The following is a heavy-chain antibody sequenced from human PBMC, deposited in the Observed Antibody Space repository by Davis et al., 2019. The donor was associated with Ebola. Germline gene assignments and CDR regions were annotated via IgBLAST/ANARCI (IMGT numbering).Heavy chain of an antibody. CDR1: GFTFSSYA. D-gene: IGHD1-7*01. J-gene: IGHJ4*02. CDR3: ARAQYNWNWWGLVY. V-gene: IGHV3-33*08. Sequence: GGSLRLSCAASGFTFSSYAMSWVRQAPGKGLEWVAVIWYDGSNKYYADSVKGRFTISRDNSKNTLYLQMNSLRAEDTAVYYCARAQYNWNWWGLVYWGQGTLVTVSS. CDR2: IWYDGSNK.